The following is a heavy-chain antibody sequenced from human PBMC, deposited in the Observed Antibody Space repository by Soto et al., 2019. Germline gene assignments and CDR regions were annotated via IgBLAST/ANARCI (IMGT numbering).Heavy chain of an antibody. CDR1: GGSISSGGYS. V-gene: IGHV4-30-2*06. CDR2: IYHGGST. J-gene: IGHJ4*02. D-gene: IGHD5-12*01. CDR3: ARESRDGSRYFDS. Sequence: QLQLQESGPGLVKPSQTLSLTCAVSGGSISSGGYSWNWIRQSPAQGLEWIGCIYHGGSTYYNPSLQRRVTLSVDRSKNHFSLNVHSVTAADAAVYFCARESRDGSRYFDSWGQGDLVTVSS.